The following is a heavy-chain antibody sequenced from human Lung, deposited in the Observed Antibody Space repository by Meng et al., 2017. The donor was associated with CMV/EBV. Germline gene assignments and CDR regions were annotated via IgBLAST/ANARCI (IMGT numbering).Heavy chain of an antibody. CDR1: GYTFTNYG. J-gene: IGHJ4*02. V-gene: IGHV1-18*01. D-gene: IGHD1-1*01. CDR2: ISAYNGNT. CDR3: ARDRATRAYYFDY. Sequence: ASVKVSXKASGYTFTNYGISWVRQAPGQGLEWMGWISAYNGNTNYAQNLQGRVTMTTDTSTNTAYMELRSLRSDDTAIYFCARDRATRAYYFDYWGQGTXVTVSS.